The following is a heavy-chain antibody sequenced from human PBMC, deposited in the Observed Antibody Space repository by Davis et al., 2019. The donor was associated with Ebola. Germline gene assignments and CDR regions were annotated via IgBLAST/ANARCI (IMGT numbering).Heavy chain of an antibody. Sequence: SETLSLTCNVSGVSISIHFWSWIRQPPGKGLEWIGYFYYSGSTNCNPSLKSRATISADMSKNQLFLKLSSVTAADTAVYYCAATRAAAKPFDPWGQGTLVTVSS. D-gene: IGHD6-13*01. CDR3: AATRAAAKPFDP. V-gene: IGHV4-59*11. CDR1: GVSISIHF. J-gene: IGHJ5*02. CDR2: FYYSGST.